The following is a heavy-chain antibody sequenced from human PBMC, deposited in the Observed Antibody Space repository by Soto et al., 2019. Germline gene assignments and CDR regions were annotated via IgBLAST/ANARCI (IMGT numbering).Heavy chain of an antibody. J-gene: IGHJ5*02. Sequence: SETLSLTCTVSGGSISSYYWSWIRQPPGKGLESIGYIYYSGSTNYNPSLKSRVTISVDTSKNQFSLKLSSVTAADTAVYYCARGRWISFHNWFDPWGQGTLVTVSS. CDR3: ARGRWISFHNWFDP. V-gene: IGHV4-59*01. D-gene: IGHD5-12*01. CDR1: GGSISSYY. CDR2: IYYSGST.